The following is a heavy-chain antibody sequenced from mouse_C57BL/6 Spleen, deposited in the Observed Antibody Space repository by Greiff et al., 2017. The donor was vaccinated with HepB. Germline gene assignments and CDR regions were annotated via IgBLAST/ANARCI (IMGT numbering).Heavy chain of an antibody. J-gene: IGHJ3*01. V-gene: IGHV5-17*01. CDR2: ISSGSSTI. CDR1: GFTFSDYG. CDR3: ARGRDYDGSPFAY. D-gene: IGHD2-4*01. Sequence: EVMLVESGGGLVKPGGSLKLSCAASGFTFSDYGMHWVRQAPEKGLEWVAYISSGSSTIYYADTVKGRFTISRDNAKNTLFLQMTSLRSEDTAMYYCARGRDYDGSPFAYWGQGTLVTVSA.